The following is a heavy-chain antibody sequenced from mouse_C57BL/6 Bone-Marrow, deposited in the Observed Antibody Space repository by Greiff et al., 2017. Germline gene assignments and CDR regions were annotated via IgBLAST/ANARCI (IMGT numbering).Heavy chain of an antibody. CDR2: IDPSDSYT. J-gene: IGHJ4*01. Sequence: QVQLQQPGAELVKPGASVMLSCKASGYTFTSYWMQWVKQRPGQGLEWIGEIDPSDSYTNYNQKFKGKATLTVDTSSSTAYMQLSSLTSEDSAVYYCARDDYYGSSNYAMDYWGQGTSVTASS. D-gene: IGHD1-1*01. CDR3: ARDDYYGSSNYAMDY. V-gene: IGHV1-50*01. CDR1: GYTFTSYW.